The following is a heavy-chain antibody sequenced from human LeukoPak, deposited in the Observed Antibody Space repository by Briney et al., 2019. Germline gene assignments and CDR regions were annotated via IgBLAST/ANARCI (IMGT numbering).Heavy chain of an antibody. V-gene: IGHV3-66*01. CDR2: IYSVYST. J-gene: IGHJ1*01. CDR3: ASPVAIVGATRAEYFQH. Sequence: GGSLRLSCAASGFTVSSNYMSWVRQAPGKGLEWVSVIYSVYSTCYADSVKGRFTISRDNSKNTLYLPMNSLRAEDTAVYYCASPVAIVGATRAEYFQHWGQGTLVTVSS. CDR1: GFTVSSNY. D-gene: IGHD1-26*01.